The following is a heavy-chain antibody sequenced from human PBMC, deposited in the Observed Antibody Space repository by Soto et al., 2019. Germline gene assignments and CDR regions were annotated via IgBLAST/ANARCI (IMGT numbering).Heavy chain of an antibody. Sequence: QVQLVQSGAEVTKPGSSVKVSCKASGGTFSSYAISWVRQAPGQGLEWMGGIIPISDTTNSAQKFQGRVTMTADESTSTAYMELSSRRSEDTAVYYCARSQGSSTSLEIYYYYYYGMDVCGQGTTVTVSS. J-gene: IGHJ6*02. CDR3: ARSQGSSTSLEIYYYYYYGMDV. CDR1: GGTFSSYA. D-gene: IGHD2-2*01. CDR2: IIPISDTT. V-gene: IGHV1-69*01.